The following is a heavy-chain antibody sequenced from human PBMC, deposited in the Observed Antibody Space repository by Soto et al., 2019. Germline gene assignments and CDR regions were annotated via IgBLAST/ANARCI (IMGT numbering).Heavy chain of an antibody. Sequence: SETLSLTCTVSGGSISSYYWSWIRQPPGKGLEWIGYIYYSGSTNYNPSLKSRVTISVDTSKNQFSLKLSSVTAADTAVYYCARQVLTMVREGWFDPWGQGTLVTVSS. V-gene: IGHV4-59*08. D-gene: IGHD3-10*01. CDR1: GGSISSYY. J-gene: IGHJ5*02. CDR3: ARQVLTMVREGWFDP. CDR2: IYYSGST.